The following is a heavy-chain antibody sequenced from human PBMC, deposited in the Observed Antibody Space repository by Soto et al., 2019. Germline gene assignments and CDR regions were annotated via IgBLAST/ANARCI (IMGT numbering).Heavy chain of an antibody. D-gene: IGHD6-19*01. Sequence: QVQLVQSGAEVKKPGASVKVSCKASGYTFTSYAMHWVRQAPGQRLEWMGWISAGNGNTKYSQKFQGRVTIIRDTAASTAYMEPSSLRSEDTAVYYCASRQVVAGTNDYYYGMDVWGQGTTVTVSS. CDR1: GYTFTSYA. V-gene: IGHV1-3*01. CDR3: ASRQVVAGTNDYYYGMDV. J-gene: IGHJ6*02. CDR2: ISAGNGNT.